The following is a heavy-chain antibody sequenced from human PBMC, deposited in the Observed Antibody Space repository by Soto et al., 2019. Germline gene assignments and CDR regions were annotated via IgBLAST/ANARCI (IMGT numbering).Heavy chain of an antibody. CDR3: AMVRGDFAFDI. Sequence: QVQLVQSGAEVKKPGSSVKVSCKASGGTFSSYTISWVRQAPGQGLEWMGRIIPILGIANYAQKFQGRVTIAADKSTSTAYMELSSLRSEDTAVYYCAMVRGDFAFDIWGQGTMVTVSS. D-gene: IGHD3-10*01. J-gene: IGHJ3*02. CDR2: IIPILGIA. V-gene: IGHV1-69*02. CDR1: GGTFSSYT.